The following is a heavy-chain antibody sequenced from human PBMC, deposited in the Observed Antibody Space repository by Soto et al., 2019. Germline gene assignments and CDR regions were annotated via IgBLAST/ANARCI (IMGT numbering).Heavy chain of an antibody. CDR1: GYSFTSYW. CDR2: IYPGDSDT. J-gene: IGHJ6*03. D-gene: IGHD6-6*01. V-gene: IGHV5-51*01. Sequence: GESLKISCKGSGYSFTSYWIGWVRQMPGKGLEWMGIIYPGDSDTRDSPSFKGQVTIPTDKSISTAYLQWGSLKASDTAMYYCARLLQYSSSSAPVYYYYYMDVWGKGTTVTVSS. CDR3: ARLLQYSSSSAPVYYYYYMDV.